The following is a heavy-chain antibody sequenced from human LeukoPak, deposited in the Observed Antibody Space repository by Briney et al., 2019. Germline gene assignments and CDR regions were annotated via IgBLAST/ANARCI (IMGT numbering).Heavy chain of an antibody. CDR3: ASILSYYYYMDV. CDR1: GYSISSGYY. Sequence: PSETLSLTCTVSGYSISSGYYWGWIRQPPGKGLEWIGRIYTSGSTNYNPSLKSRVTMSVDTSKNQFSLKLSSVTAADTAVYYCASILSYYYYMDVWGKGTTVTVSS. J-gene: IGHJ6*03. CDR2: IYTSGST. D-gene: IGHD2-21*01. V-gene: IGHV4-38-2*02.